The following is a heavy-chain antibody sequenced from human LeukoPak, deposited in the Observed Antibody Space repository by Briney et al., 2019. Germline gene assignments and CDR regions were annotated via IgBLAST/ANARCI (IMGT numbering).Heavy chain of an antibody. CDR2: INPSGGTT. D-gene: IGHD4/OR15-4a*01. J-gene: IGHJ4*02. CDR1: GYTFTSYY. CDR3: ARGTNYGDSDY. V-gene: IGHV1-46*01. Sequence: ASVKVSCQASGYTFTSYYIHWVRQAPGQGLEWMGIINPSGGTTTYTQKFQGRVTMTRDTSTSTVYMELSSLRSEDTAVYYCARGTNYGDSDYWGQGTLVTVSS.